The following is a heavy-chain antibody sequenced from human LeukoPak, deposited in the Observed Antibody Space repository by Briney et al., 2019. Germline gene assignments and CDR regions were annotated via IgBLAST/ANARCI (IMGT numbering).Heavy chain of an antibody. D-gene: IGHD4-17*01. CDR1: GYSFTSYW. J-gene: IGHJ4*02. CDR2: IYPDDSET. Sequence: GESLKISCKGSGYSFTSYWIGWVRQMPGKGLEWVEIIYPDDSETRYSPSFQGQVTISADKSISTAYLQWSSLKASDTAMYYCARHYPGGDYFIDYWGQGTLVTVSS. CDR3: ARHYPGGDYFIDY. V-gene: IGHV5-51*01.